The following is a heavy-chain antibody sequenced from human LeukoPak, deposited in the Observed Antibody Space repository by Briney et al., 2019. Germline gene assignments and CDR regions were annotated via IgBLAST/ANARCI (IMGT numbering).Heavy chain of an antibody. Sequence: SETLSLTCAVYGGSFSGYYWSWIRQPPGKGLEWIGEINHSGSTNYNPSLKSRVTISVDTSKNQFSLKLSSVTAADTAVYYCARKGWPLDYWGQGTLVTVSS. J-gene: IGHJ4*02. D-gene: IGHD2-15*01. V-gene: IGHV4-34*01. CDR1: GGSFSGYY. CDR3: ARKGWPLDY. CDR2: INHSGST.